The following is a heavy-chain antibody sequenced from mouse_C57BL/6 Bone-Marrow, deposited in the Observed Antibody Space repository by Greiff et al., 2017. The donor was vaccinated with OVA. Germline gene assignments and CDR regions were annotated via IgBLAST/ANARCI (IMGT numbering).Heavy chain of an antibody. V-gene: IGHV1-82*01. CDR3: ARYGYYLDY. Sequence: QVQLQQSGPELVKPGASVKISCKASGYAFSSSWMNWVKPRPGKGLEWIGRIYPGDGDTNYNGKFKGKATLTADKSSSTAYMQLSSLTSEDSAVYFCARYGYYLDYWGQGTTLTVSS. J-gene: IGHJ2*01. D-gene: IGHD2-2*01. CDR1: GYAFSSSW. CDR2: IYPGDGDT.